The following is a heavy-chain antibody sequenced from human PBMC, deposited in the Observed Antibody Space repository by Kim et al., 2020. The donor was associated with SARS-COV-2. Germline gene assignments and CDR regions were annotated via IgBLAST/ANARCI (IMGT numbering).Heavy chain of an antibody. CDR2: ISSSSSYI. V-gene: IGHV3-21*04. CDR1: GFTFSSYS. D-gene: IGHD1-26*01. CDR3: ARDSSGWELYNY. Sequence: GGSLRLSCAASGFTFSSYSMNWVRQAPGKGLEWVSSISSSSSYIYYADSVKGRFTISRDNAKNSLYLQMNSLRAEDTAVYYCARDSSGWELYNYWGQGTLVTVSS. J-gene: IGHJ4*02.